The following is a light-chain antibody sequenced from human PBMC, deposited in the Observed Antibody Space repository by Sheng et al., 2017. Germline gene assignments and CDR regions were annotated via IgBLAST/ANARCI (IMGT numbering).Light chain of an antibody. V-gene: IGKV1-33*01. CDR3: QQYDNFPPT. Sequence: DTQMTQSPAFLSASVGVRVTITCQASQDISNYLTWYQQKPGRAPKLLIYDASSLETGVPSRFSGSGSGTDFSFTISSLQPEDIATYYCQQYDNFPPTFGGGTKVEIK. CDR1: QDISNY. CDR2: DAS. J-gene: IGKJ4*01.